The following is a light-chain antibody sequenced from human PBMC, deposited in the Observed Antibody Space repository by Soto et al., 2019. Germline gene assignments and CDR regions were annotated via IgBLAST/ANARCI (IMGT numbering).Light chain of an antibody. CDR3: QQFYSYPIT. CDR2: AAS. Sequence: AIRMTQSPSSFSASTGDTVTITCRASQTISSYLAWYQQKPGKAPKLLIYAASTLQRGVPSRFSGSESGTDFTLTISYLQSEDFATYYCQQFYSYPITFGQGTRLEIK. CDR1: QTISSY. V-gene: IGKV1-8*01. J-gene: IGKJ5*01.